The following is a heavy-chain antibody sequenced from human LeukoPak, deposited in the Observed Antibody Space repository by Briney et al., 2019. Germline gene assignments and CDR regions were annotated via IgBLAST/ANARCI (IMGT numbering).Heavy chain of an antibody. V-gene: IGHV3-21*01. CDR3: ASWGITMVRGVPDAFDI. CDR1: GFTFSSYS. J-gene: IGHJ3*02. Sequence: GGSLRLSCAASGFTFSSYSMNWVRQAPGQGLEWVSSISSSSSYIYYADSVKGRFTISRDNAKNSLYLQMNSLRAEDTAVYYCASWGITMVRGVPDAFDIWGQGTMVTVSS. CDR2: ISSSSSYI. D-gene: IGHD3-10*01.